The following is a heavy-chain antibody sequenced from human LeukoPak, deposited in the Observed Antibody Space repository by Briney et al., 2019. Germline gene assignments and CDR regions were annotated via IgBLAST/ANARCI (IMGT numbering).Heavy chain of an antibody. CDR3: ARHGVDTAMSLQFDH. V-gene: IGHV4-59*08. Sequence: SETLSLTCTVAGDSISSYYWSWIRQPPGKGLEWIGYINHSGNTNYNPSLKSRVTISVDTSNQFSLKLSSVTAADTAVYYCARHGVDTAMSLQFDHWGQGTLVTVSS. CDR1: GDSISSYY. D-gene: IGHD5-18*01. J-gene: IGHJ4*02. CDR2: INHSGNT.